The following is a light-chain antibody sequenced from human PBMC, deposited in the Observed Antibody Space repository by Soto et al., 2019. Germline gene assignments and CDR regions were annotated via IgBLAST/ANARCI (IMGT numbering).Light chain of an antibody. Sequence: DIQLTQSPSFLSASVGDRVTVSCRASQDISTSLAWFQQKAGKVPQLLVYPAFTLQDGVPSRFSGSGSGTYFPLTIINLQAEDFATYYCQQLRTYPFSFGQRTKLDIK. CDR1: QDISTS. CDR3: QQLRTYPFS. J-gene: IGKJ2*03. CDR2: PAF. V-gene: IGKV1-9*01.